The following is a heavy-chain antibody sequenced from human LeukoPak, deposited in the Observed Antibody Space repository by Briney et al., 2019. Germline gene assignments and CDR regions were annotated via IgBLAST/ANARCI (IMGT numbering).Heavy chain of an antibody. Sequence: HPGGSLRLSCAASGFTFSSYAMHWVRQAPGKGLEWVAVISYDGSNKYYADSVKGRFTISRDNSKNTLYLQMNSLRAEDTAVYYCARDYYGSGSSFDYWGQGTLVTVSS. CDR2: ISYDGSNK. CDR1: GFTFSSYA. D-gene: IGHD3-10*01. CDR3: ARDYYGSGSSFDY. J-gene: IGHJ4*02. V-gene: IGHV3-30-3*01.